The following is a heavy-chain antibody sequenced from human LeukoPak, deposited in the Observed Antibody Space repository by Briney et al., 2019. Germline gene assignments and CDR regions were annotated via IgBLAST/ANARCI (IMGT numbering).Heavy chain of an antibody. CDR3: AKDASGSPEAFDI. D-gene: IGHD1-26*01. Sequence: SETLSLTCTVSGGSISSYYWSWIRQPPGKGLEWIGYIYYSGSTNYNPSLKSRVTISVDTSKNQFSLKLSSVTAADTAVYYCAKDASGSPEAFDIWGQGTMVTVSS. J-gene: IGHJ3*02. CDR2: IYYSGST. CDR1: GGSISSYY. V-gene: IGHV4-59*01.